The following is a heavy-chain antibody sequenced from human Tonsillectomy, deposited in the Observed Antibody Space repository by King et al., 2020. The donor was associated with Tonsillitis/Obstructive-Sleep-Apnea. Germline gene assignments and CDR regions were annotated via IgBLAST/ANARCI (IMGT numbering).Heavy chain of an antibody. Sequence: QLQESGPGLVKPSETLSLTCTVSGGSISSYYWSWIRQPPGKGLEWIGYIYYSGSTNYNPSLKSRGTISVDTSKNQVSLKLSSVTAADTAVYYCARDIVLEAGGDAFDICGQGTMVTVSS. CDR2: IYYSGST. D-gene: IGHD5/OR15-5a*01. CDR1: GGSISSYY. CDR3: ARDIVLEAGGDAFDI. J-gene: IGHJ3*02. V-gene: IGHV4-59*01.